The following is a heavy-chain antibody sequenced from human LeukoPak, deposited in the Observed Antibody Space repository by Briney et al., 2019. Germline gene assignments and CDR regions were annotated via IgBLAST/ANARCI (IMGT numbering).Heavy chain of an antibody. Sequence: SETLSLTCTVSGGSISSGSYYWSWIRQPAGKGLEWIGRIYTSGSTNYNPSLKSRVTISVDTSKNQFSLKLSSVTAADTAVYYCARERSGSSYYYMDVWGKGTTVTVSS. D-gene: IGHD3-10*01. V-gene: IGHV4-61*02. CDR2: IYTSGST. CDR3: ARERSGSSYYYMDV. CDR1: GGSISSGSYY. J-gene: IGHJ6*03.